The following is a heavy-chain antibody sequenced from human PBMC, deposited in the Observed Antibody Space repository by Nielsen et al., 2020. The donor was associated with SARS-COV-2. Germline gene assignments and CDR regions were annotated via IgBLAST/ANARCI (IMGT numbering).Heavy chain of an antibody. D-gene: IGHD6-13*01. CDR2: INSDGSST. CDR3: ARVRVREQLVDDDAFDI. Sequence: GESLKISCAASGFTFSSYWMHWARQAPGKGLVWVSRINSDGSSTSYADSVKGRFTISRDNAKNTLYLQMNSLRAEDTAVYYCARVRVREQLVDDDAFDIWGQGTMVTVSS. V-gene: IGHV3-74*01. CDR1: GFTFSSYW. J-gene: IGHJ3*02.